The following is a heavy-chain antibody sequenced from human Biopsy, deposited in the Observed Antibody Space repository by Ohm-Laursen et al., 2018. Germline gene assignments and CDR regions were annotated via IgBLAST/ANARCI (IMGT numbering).Heavy chain of an antibody. V-gene: IGHV4-59*08. J-gene: IGHJ4*02. CDR1: GGSISSDY. Sequence: SETLSLTWTVSGGSISSDYWSWIRQTPGKGLEWIGYIYYSGSTNYNPSLKSRVTISVDTSKNQFSLRLTSVTAADTAVYYCARVGRAAPFDSWGQGTLVTVSS. D-gene: IGHD6-13*01. CDR2: IYYSGST. CDR3: ARVGRAAPFDS.